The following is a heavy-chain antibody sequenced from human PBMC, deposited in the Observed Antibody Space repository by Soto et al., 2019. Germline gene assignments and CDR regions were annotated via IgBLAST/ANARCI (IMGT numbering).Heavy chain of an antibody. V-gene: IGHV2-5*02. Sequence: QITLKESGPTLVKPTQTLTLTCSFSGFSLSTRGVHVGWIRQPPGKALEWLALIYWDDDKRYSPSLKTRLTITKDTPKNQVVLTLTNVDPADTGTYYCAHPGNKASAGYYLDYWGQGTLVTVSS. J-gene: IGHJ4*02. D-gene: IGHD6-13*01. CDR1: GFSLSTRGVH. CDR2: IYWDDDK. CDR3: AHPGNKASAGYYLDY.